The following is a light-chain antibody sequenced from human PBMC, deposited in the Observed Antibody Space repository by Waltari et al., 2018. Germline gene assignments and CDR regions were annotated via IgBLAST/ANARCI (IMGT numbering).Light chain of an antibody. CDR3: QQYYDYQRS. J-gene: IGKJ1*01. CDR1: QSVSTY. Sequence: AIRMTQSPSSLSASTGDRVTITCRASQSVSTYLAWYQQKPGTAPKLLIYAASTLQRGVPLRFSGSGSGTDFTLSISCLQSEDFATYYCQQYYDYQRSFGQGTKVEIK. CDR2: AAS. V-gene: IGKV1-8*01.